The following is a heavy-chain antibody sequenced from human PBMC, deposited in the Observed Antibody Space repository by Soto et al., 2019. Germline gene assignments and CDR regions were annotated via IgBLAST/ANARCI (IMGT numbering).Heavy chain of an antibody. CDR3: AREGRPATAFGVAKAGMDF. J-gene: IGHJ6*02. D-gene: IGHD3-3*01. CDR2: ISYDGNNK. Sequence: LRLSCAVSGFIFSSYAMYWVRQAPGKGLEWVAFISYDGNNKYYAGSVKGRFTIFRDNSKNTLYLQMSSLGPEDTALYYCAREGRPATAFGVAKAGMDFWGQGTTVTVSS. V-gene: IGHV3-30-3*01. CDR1: GFIFSSYA.